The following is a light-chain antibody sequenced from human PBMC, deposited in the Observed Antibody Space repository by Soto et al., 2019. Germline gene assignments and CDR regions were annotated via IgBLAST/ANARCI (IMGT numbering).Light chain of an antibody. V-gene: IGKV1-39*01. CDR1: QDITTY. CDR3: QQSYIMRT. Sequence: DIQMTQSPSFLSASVGDRVTITCRASQDITTYLTWYQQKPGKAPKLLIYAASSLQSGVPSRFSGSGSGTVFIITSSSLQPEYFATYYRQQSYIMRTFGQGTRVEI. J-gene: IGKJ1*01. CDR2: AAS.